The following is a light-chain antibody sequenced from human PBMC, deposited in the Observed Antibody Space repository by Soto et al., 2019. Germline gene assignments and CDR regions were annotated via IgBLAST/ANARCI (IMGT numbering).Light chain of an antibody. Sequence: EIVMTQSPATLSVSPGERATLSCRASQSVSSNLAWYQQKPGQAPRLLIYGASTRATGIPARFSGSGSGTELTLTISSLQSEDFAVYYCQQYNNWPPTWTFGQGTKVEIK. J-gene: IGKJ1*01. V-gene: IGKV3-15*01. CDR1: QSVSSN. CDR3: QQYNNWPPTWT. CDR2: GAS.